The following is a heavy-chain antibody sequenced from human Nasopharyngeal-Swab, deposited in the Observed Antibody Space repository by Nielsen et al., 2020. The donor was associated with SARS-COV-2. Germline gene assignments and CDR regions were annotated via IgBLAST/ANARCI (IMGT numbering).Heavy chain of an antibody. CDR2: INPGSGGT. Sequence: ASVKVSCKASGYTFNNYYIHWVRQAPGQGLEWMGMINPGSGGTTYAQKFQGRVTMTRDTSTSTVFMDLSSLRSEDTAVYYCARGQFRSPSDYWGQGTLVTVSS. V-gene: IGHV1-46*02. CDR3: ARGQFRSPSDY. J-gene: IGHJ4*02. CDR1: GYTFNNYY.